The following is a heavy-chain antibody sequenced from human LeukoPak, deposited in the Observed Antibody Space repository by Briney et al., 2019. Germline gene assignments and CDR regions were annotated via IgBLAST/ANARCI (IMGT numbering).Heavy chain of an antibody. V-gene: IGHV1-69*04. Sequence: ASVKVSCKASGGTFSSYAISWVRQAPGQGLEWMGRIIPILGIANYAQKFQGRVTITADKSTSTAYMELSSLRSEDTAVYYCARGLVSGRYCSSTSCYRYMDVWGKGTTVTVSS. J-gene: IGHJ6*03. CDR3: ARGLVSGRYCSSTSCYRYMDV. CDR1: GGTFSSYA. D-gene: IGHD2-2*02. CDR2: IIPILGIA.